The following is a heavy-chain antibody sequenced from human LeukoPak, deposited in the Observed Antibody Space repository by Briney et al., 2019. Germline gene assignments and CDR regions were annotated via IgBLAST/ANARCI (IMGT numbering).Heavy chain of an antibody. J-gene: IGHJ3*02. CDR2: IYYSGST. V-gene: IGHV4-59*08. D-gene: IGHD1-26*01. CDR1: GGSISSYY. CDR3: ATYSGSYYGDAFDI. Sequence: PSETLSLTCTASGGSISSYYWSWIRQPPWKGLEWIGYIYYSGSTNYNPSLKSRVTISVDTSKNQFSLKLSSVTAADTAVYYCATYSGSYYGDAFDIWGQGTMVTVSS.